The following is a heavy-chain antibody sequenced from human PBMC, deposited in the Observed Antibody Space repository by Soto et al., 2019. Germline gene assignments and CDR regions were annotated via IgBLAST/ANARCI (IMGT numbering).Heavy chain of an antibody. CDR1: GFTVSSNY. J-gene: IGHJ6*02. CDR3: AKGRSYYYYSGVDV. Sequence: GGSLRLSCADPGFTVSSNYMSWVHQAPGKGLEWVSDIIDSGGSTYYADSVKGRFTISRDNSKSTLYLQMNSLRAEDTALYYCAKGRSYYYYSGVDVWGQGTTVTVS. CDR2: IIDSGGST. V-gene: IGHV3-23*01.